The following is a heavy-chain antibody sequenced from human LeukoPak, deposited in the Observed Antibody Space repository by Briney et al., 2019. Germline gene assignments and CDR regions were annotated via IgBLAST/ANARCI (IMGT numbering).Heavy chain of an antibody. J-gene: IGHJ5*02. CDR3: ARGLITAMPYNWFDP. D-gene: IGHD5-18*01. V-gene: IGHV1-8*01. CDR2: MNSNSGNT. CDR1: GYTFTSYD. Sequence: ASVKVSCKASGYTFTSYDINWVRQATGQGLEWMGWMNSNSGNTGYAQKFQGRVTMTRNTSISTAYMELSSLRSEDTAVYYCARGLITAMPYNWFDPWGQGTLVTVSS.